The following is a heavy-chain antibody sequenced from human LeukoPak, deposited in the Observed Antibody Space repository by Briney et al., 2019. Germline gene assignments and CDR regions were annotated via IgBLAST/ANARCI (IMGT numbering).Heavy chain of an antibody. CDR2: IKDDGSEK. D-gene: IGHD1-14*01. Sequence: GGSLRLSCVGSVFTFRRYWMSWVRQAPGKGLEWVANIKDDGSEKYSVDSVKGRFTISRDNAKNLLYLQMSSLRAEDTAVYYCARARIDYWGQGTLVTVSS. CDR3: ARARIDY. V-gene: IGHV3-7*04. J-gene: IGHJ4*02. CDR1: VFTFRRYW.